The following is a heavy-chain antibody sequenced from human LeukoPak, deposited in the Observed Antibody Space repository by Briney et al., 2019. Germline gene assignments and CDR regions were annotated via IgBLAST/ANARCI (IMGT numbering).Heavy chain of an antibody. CDR3: ARCTSSSWYCDYFDY. V-gene: IGHV4-4*07. D-gene: IGHD6-13*01. J-gene: IGHJ4*02. CDR2: IYSSGST. Sequence: SETLSLTCTVSGGSISSYYWSWIRQPAGKGLEWIGRIYSSGSTNYNPSLKSRVTMSVDTSKSQFSLKLSSVTAADTAVYYCARCTSSSWYCDYFDYWGQGTLVTVSS. CDR1: GGSISSYY.